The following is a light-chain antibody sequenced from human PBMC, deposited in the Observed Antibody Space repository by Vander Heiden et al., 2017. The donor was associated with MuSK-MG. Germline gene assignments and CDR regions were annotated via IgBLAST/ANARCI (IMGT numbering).Light chain of an antibody. J-gene: IGKJ1*01. CDR2: DAS. V-gene: IGKV3-11*01. CDR3: QQRNNLWT. Sequence: EIVLTQSPATLSLSPGERATLSCRASQSVSSYLAWYQQKPGQAPRLLIYDASNRANGIPDRFSGSGSGTDFTLTSSSLEPEDFALYYWQQRNNLWTFGQGTKVEIK. CDR1: QSVSSY.